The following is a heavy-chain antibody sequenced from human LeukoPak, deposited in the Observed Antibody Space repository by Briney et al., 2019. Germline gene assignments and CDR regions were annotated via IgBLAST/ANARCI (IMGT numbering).Heavy chain of an antibody. V-gene: IGHV7-4-1*02. Sequence: ASVKVSCKASGYDFTKYAVQWVRQAPGQRLEWMGWINTNTGNPTYAQGFTGRFVFSLDTSVSTAYLQISSLKAEDTAVYYCARALYDFWSGYSISIGDYWGQGTLVTVSS. D-gene: IGHD3-3*01. CDR3: ARALYDFWSGYSISIGDY. CDR1: GYDFTKYA. CDR2: INTNTGNP. J-gene: IGHJ4*02.